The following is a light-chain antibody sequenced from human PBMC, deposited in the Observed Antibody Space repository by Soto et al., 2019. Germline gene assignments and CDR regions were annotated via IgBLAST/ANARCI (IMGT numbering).Light chain of an antibody. J-gene: IGKJ2*01. CDR3: QQYYTTPYT. Sequence: DIVMTQSPDSLAVSLGERATINCKSSQSVLYCHNYKNFLAWYQQKPGPPPKMLIYWASTRESGVPDRFSGSGSGTSFTLTINNVQPEDVALYYCQQYYTTPYTFGQATRLEI. CDR2: WAS. V-gene: IGKV4-1*01. CDR1: QSVLYCHNYKNF.